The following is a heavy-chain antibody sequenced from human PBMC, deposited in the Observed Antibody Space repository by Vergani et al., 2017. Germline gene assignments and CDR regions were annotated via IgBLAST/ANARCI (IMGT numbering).Heavy chain of an antibody. Sequence: DVQLLESGGNLIQPGGSLRLFCAASGFTFSPCPMTWVRQAPGKGLEWVSAISARYPSTYYADSVKGRFTISRDNSKNTLYLQMNSLKTEDTAVYYCTTPTKWELRYYFDYWGQGTLVTVSS. V-gene: IGHV3-23*01. CDR3: TTPTKWELRYYFDY. J-gene: IGHJ4*02. CDR2: ISARYPST. CDR1: GFTFSPCP. D-gene: IGHD3-9*01.